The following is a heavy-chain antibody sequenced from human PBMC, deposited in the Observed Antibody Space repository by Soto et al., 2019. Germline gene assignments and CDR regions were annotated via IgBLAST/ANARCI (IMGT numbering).Heavy chain of an antibody. D-gene: IGHD3-10*01. CDR3: AKKVNSGPGSQYFDY. J-gene: IGHJ4*02. Sequence: GGSLRLSCAASGFTFSSYSVSWVRQAPGKGLEWVSGFRTSGDGGTTYYADSVKGRFTISRDNSKNMLFLQMNSLRAEDTAIYYCAKKVNSGPGSQYFDYWGQGTLVTVSS. V-gene: IGHV3-23*01. CDR1: GFTFSSYS. CDR2: FRTSGDGGTT.